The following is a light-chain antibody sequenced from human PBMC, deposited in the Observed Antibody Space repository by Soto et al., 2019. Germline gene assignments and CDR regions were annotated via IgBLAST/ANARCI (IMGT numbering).Light chain of an antibody. J-gene: IGLJ2*01. CDR1: SSNIGAGFG. V-gene: IGLV1-40*01. Sequence: QSVLTRPPSVSGAPGQRVTISCTESSSNIGAGFGVQWYQQLPGTAPKLLIYGNTNRPSGVPDRFSGSKSGTSASLAITGLQAEDEADYYCQSYDSSLSGLVFGGGTKVTVL. CDR2: GNT. CDR3: QSYDSSLSGLV.